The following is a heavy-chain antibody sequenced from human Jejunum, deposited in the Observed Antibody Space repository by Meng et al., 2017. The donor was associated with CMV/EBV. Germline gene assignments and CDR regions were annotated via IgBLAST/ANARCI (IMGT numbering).Heavy chain of an antibody. CDR2: IRSKHNNYAT. V-gene: IGHV3-73*01. J-gene: IGHJ4*02. CDR1: GSTLGDSS. D-gene: IGHD3-16*01. Sequence: GAASGSTLGDSSMHWFRKVSGKGMRGIGRIRSKHNNYATAYVASVQGRFTISRNDSKNTAYLNMKSLKTEDTAVYYCSRYLGGVGYWGQGTLVTSPQ. CDR3: SRYLGGVGY.